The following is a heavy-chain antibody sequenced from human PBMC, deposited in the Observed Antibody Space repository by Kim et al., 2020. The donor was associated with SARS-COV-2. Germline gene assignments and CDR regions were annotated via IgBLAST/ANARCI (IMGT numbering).Heavy chain of an antibody. V-gene: IGHV3-7*01. D-gene: IGHD3-3*01. CDR3: ARERDREYYDFWSGYYTNYYYGMDV. Sequence: GGSLRLSCAASGFTFSSYWMSWVRQAPGKGLEWVANIKQDGSEKYYVDSVKGRFTISRDNAKNSLYLQMNSLRAEDTAVYYCARERDREYYDFWSGYYTNYYYGMDVWGQGTTVTVSS. CDR2: IKQDGSEK. CDR1: GFTFSSYW. J-gene: IGHJ6*02.